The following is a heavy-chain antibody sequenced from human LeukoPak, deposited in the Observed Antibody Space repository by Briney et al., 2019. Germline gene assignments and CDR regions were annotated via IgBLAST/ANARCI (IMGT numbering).Heavy chain of an antibody. V-gene: IGHV1-2*02. Sequence: ASVKVSCKASGYTFTGYYMHWVRQAPGQGLEWMGWINPNSGGTNYAQKFQGRVTMTRDTSISTAYMELSRLRSDDTAVYYCAQLGYYGLGSPSDAFDIWGQGTMVTVSS. CDR3: AQLGYYGLGSPSDAFDI. CDR1: GYTFTGYY. CDR2: INPNSGGT. J-gene: IGHJ3*02. D-gene: IGHD3-10*01.